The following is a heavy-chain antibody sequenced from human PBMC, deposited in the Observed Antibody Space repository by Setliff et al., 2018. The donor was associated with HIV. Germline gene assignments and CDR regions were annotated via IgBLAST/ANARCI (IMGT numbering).Heavy chain of an antibody. CDR3: ARLRLYNSALDY. D-gene: IGHD3-10*01. CDR2: IYSDGST. J-gene: IGHJ4*02. V-gene: IGHV3-66*02. Sequence: GGSLRLSCAASGFTVSSYYMAWVRQAPGKGLEWVSTIYSDGSTYHADSVNGRFTLSRDISENALYLQIDSLRPEDTAVYYCARLRLYNSALDYWGQGTLVTVSS. CDR1: GFTVSSYY.